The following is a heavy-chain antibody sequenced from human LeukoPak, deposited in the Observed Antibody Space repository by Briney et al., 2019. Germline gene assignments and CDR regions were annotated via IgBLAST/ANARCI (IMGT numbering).Heavy chain of an antibody. J-gene: IGHJ5*02. V-gene: IGHV1-2*02. CDR3: ARYPFSSWYLWFDP. CDR2: INPNSGGT. CDR1: GYTFTGYY. D-gene: IGHD6-13*01. Sequence: ASVKVSCKASGYTFTGYYMHWVRQAPGQGLEWVGWINPNSGGTNYAQKFQGRVTMTRDTSISTAYMELSRLRSDDTAVYYCARYPFSSWYLWFDPWGQGTLVTVSS.